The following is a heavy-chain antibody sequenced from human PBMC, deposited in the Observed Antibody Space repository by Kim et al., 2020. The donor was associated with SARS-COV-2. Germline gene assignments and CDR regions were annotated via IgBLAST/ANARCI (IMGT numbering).Heavy chain of an antibody. CDR1: GFTFSSYA. J-gene: IGHJ6*02. CDR3: AREPFAIGSGSYSNYYYYYGMDV. Sequence: GGSLRLSCAASGFTFSSYAMHWVRQAPGKGLEWVAVISYDGSNKYYADSVKGRFTISRDNSKNTLYLQMNSLRAEDTAVYYCAREPFAIGSGSYSNYYYYYGMDVWGQGTTVTVSS. V-gene: IGHV3-30-3*01. CDR2: ISYDGSNK. D-gene: IGHD3-10*01.